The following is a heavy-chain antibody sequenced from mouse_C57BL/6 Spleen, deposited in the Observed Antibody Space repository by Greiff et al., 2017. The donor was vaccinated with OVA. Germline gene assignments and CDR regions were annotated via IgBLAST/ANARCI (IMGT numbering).Heavy chain of an antibody. Sequence: EVMLVESGGGLVKPGGSLKLSCAASGFTFSDYGMHWVRQAPEKGLEWVAYISSGSSTIYYADTVKGRFTISRDKAKNTLFLQMTSLRSEDTAMCYCARYYYGSEDYFDYWGQGTTLTVSS. CDR1: GFTFSDYG. D-gene: IGHD1-1*01. CDR2: ISSGSSTI. J-gene: IGHJ2*01. V-gene: IGHV5-17*01. CDR3: ARYYYGSEDYFDY.